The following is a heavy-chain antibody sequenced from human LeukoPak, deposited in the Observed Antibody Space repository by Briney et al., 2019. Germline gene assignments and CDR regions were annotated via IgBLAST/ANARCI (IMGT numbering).Heavy chain of an antibody. CDR2: IIPIFGTA. J-gene: IGHJ6*03. D-gene: IGHD1-1*01. CDR1: GGTFSSYA. V-gene: IGHV1-69*15. Sequence: SVKVSCKASGGTFSSYAISWVRQAPGQGLEWMGRIIPIFGTANYAQKFQGRVTITADESTSTAYMELSSLRSEDTAVYYCARGPTGYNWNDVSLRGYYYYYYMDVWGKGTTVTVSS. CDR3: ARGPTGYNWNDVSLRGYYYYYYMDV.